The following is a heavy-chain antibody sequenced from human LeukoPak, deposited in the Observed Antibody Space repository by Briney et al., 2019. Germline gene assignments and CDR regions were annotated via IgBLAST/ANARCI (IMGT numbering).Heavy chain of an antibody. D-gene: IGHD3-9*01. CDR2: INHSGST. CDR1: GGSFSGYY. V-gene: IGHV4-34*01. Sequence: ETLSLTCAVYGGSFSGYYWSWIRQPPGKGLEWIGEINHSGSTNYNPSLKSRVTISVDTSKNQFSLKLSSVTAADTAVYYCARGLYYDILTGYSSLYYFDYWGQGTLVTVSS. J-gene: IGHJ4*02. CDR3: ARGLYYDILTGYSSLYYFDY.